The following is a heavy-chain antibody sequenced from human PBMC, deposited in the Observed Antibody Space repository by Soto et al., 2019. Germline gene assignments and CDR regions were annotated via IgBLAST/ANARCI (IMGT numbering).Heavy chain of an antibody. Sequence: SETLSLTCAVYGGAFSGYYWSWIRQPPGKGLEWIGEINHSGSTNYNPSLKSRVTISVDTSKNQFSLKLSSVTAADTAVYYCARVKGVPADPVGGRAQPSHTPPDPWGPGTLVTVSS. J-gene: IGHJ5*02. CDR1: GGAFSGYY. CDR2: INHSGST. CDR3: ARVKGVPADPVGGRAQPSHTPPDP. D-gene: IGHD2-2*01. V-gene: IGHV4-34*01.